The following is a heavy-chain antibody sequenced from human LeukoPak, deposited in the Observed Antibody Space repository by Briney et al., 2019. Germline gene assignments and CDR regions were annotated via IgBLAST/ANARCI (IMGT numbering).Heavy chain of an antibody. Sequence: PGGSLRLSCAASGFTFSNYGLSWVRQAPGKGLVWVSRINNDGSSISYADSVKGRFTISRDNAKNTLYLQMNSLRAEDTAVYYCARAQTYSDILTGYWNDYWGQGTLVTVSS. CDR1: GFTFSNYG. V-gene: IGHV3-74*01. D-gene: IGHD3-9*01. CDR2: INNDGSSI. J-gene: IGHJ4*02. CDR3: ARAQTYSDILTGYWNDY.